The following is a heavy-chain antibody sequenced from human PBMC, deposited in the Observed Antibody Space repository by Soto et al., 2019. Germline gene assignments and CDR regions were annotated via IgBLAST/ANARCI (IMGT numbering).Heavy chain of an antibody. J-gene: IGHJ3*02. CDR2: ITTSGGST. Sequence: GGSLRLSCAASGFPFSSYVMGWVRQSPGKGLEWVSSITTSGGSTYYADSVRGRFSISRDNSKNTLFLQMNSLRAEDTAIYYCAKDSTNYYDSSGPIWGQGTMVTVSS. V-gene: IGHV3-23*01. D-gene: IGHD3-22*01. CDR3: AKDSTNYYDSSGPI. CDR1: GFPFSSYV.